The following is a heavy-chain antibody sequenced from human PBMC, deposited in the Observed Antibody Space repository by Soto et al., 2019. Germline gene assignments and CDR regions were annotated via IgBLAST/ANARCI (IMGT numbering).Heavy chain of an antibody. J-gene: IGHJ6*02. D-gene: IGHD2-2*01. CDR3: ARDQDIVVVPAAGEYYYGMDV. CDR1: GFTFSDYY. V-gene: IGHV3-11*04. Sequence: GGSLRLSCAASGFTFSDYYMSWIRQAPGKGLEWVSYISSSGSTIYYADSVKGRFTISRDNAKNTLYLQMNSLRAEDTAVYYCARDQDIVVVPAAGEYYYGMDVWGQGPTVTVSS. CDR2: ISSSGSTI.